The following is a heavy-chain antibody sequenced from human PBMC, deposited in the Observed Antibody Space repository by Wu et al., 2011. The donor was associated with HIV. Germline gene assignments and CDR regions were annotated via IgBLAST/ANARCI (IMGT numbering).Heavy chain of an antibody. D-gene: IGHD2-15*01. CDR1: GYTITGYY. J-gene: IGHJ2*01. CDR2: INPNSGGT. CDR3: ARGVVVAATRSFDL. V-gene: IGHV1-2*02. Sequence: QVQLVQSGAEVKKPGASVKVSCKASGYTITGYYIHWVRQAPGQGLEWMGWINPNSGGTNYAQKFQGRVTMTRDTSISTAFMELRSLRSDDTAVYYCARGVVVAATRSFDLWGRGTLVTVSS.